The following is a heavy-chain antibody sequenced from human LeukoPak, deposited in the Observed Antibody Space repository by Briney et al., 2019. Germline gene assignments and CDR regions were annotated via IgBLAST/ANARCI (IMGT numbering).Heavy chain of an antibody. CDR3: ARESRRIAAAGPSFYMDV. Sequence: SETLSLTCAVYGGSFSGYYWSWIRQPPGKGLEWIGEINHSGSTNNNPSLKSRVTISVDTSKNQFSLMLNSVTAADTAVYYCARESRRIAAAGPSFYMDVWGRGTTVTVSS. J-gene: IGHJ6*03. CDR1: GGSFSGYY. V-gene: IGHV4-34*01. CDR2: INHSGST. D-gene: IGHD6-13*01.